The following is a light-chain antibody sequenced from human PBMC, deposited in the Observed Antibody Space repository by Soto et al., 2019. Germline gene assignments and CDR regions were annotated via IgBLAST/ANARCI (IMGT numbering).Light chain of an antibody. CDR1: QSVSSN. CDR3: QQSSDWPPIT. J-gene: IGKJ5*01. V-gene: IGKV3D-15*01. CDR2: GAS. Sequence: EIVMTQSPGTLYVSPGERATLSCRASQSVSSNLAWYQQRPGQPPRLLIYGASTRATGIPARFSGSGSGTEFTLTISSLQSEDFAVYFCQQSSDWPPITFGHGTRLEVK.